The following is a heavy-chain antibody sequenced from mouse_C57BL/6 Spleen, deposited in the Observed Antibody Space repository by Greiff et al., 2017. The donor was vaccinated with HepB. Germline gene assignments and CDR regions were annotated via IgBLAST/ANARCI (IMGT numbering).Heavy chain of an antibody. J-gene: IGHJ2*01. CDR2: IDPNSGGT. CDR3: ARRYSSEYYFDY. CDR1: FYTFTSYW. V-gene: IGHV1-72*01. Sequence: VQLQQPGAELVKPGASVKLSCKSSFYTFTSYWMHWVKHIPGRGLEWIGRIDPNSGGTKYNEKFKSKATLTVDKPSSTAYMQLSSLTSEDSAVYYCARRYSSEYYFDYWGQGTTLTVSS. D-gene: IGHD3-2*02.